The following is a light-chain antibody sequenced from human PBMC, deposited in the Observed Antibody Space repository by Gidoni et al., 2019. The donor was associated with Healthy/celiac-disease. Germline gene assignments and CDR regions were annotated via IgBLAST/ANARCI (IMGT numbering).Light chain of an antibody. CDR3: QQYDNLALT. J-gene: IGKJ4*01. CDR2: DAS. V-gene: IGKV1-33*01. Sequence: DIQMTQSPYSLSASVGDRVTITCQASQDISNYLNWYKQKPGKAPKLLIYDASNLETGVPSRFSGSGSGTDFTFTISSLQPEDIATYYCQQYDNLALTFGGGTKVEIK. CDR1: QDISNY.